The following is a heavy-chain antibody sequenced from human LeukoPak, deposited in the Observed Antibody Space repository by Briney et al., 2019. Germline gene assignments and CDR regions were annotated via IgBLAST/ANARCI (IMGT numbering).Heavy chain of an antibody. Sequence: PGGSLRLSCAASGFTFSDYEINWVRQAPGKGLEWVSYISSRDRTTYYADSVTGRFTISRDNAKNSLYLQMNSLRAEDTAVYYCARDRLLEDRDYNSYYYMDVWGIGTTVTVSS. CDR1: GFTFSDYE. J-gene: IGHJ6*03. D-gene: IGHD1-1*01. CDR2: ISSRDRTT. V-gene: IGHV3-48*03. CDR3: ARDRLLEDRDYNSYYYMDV.